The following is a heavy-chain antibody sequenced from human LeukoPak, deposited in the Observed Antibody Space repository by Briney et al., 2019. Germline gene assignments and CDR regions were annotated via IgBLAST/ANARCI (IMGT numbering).Heavy chain of an antibody. CDR2: IYYTGST. CDR1: GGSISSYY. V-gene: IGHV4-59*01. D-gene: IGHD4-11*01. Sequence: SETLSLTCTVSGGSISSYYWSWIRQPPGKGLEWIGYIYYTGSTNYSPSLKSRVTISVDMSKNQFSLKLSSVTAADTAVYYCARAKGNSNYPYYYMDVWGKGTTVTVSS. CDR3: ARAKGNSNYPYYYMDV. J-gene: IGHJ6*03.